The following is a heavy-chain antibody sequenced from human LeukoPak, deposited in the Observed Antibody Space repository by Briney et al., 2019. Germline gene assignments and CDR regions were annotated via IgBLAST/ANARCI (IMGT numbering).Heavy chain of an antibody. CDR2: INHSGST. J-gene: IGHJ4*02. Sequence: GSLRLSCAASGFTFSSYSMNWVRQAPGKGLEWIGEINHSGSTNYNPSLKSRVTISVDTSKNQFSLKLSSVTAADTAVYYCERALGTGNPFAAKKYSFNKGGQEPLAPVP. CDR1: GFTFSSYS. V-gene: IGHV4-34*01. CDR3: ERALGTGNPFAAKKYSFNK. D-gene: IGHD2/OR15-2a*01.